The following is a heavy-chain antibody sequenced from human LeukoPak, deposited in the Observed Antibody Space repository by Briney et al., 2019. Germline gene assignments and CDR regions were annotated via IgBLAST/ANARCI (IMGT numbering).Heavy chain of an antibody. D-gene: IGHD6-13*01. V-gene: IGHV3-53*01. CDR2: IYTGGTT. J-gene: IGHJ3*02. CDR1: GFSVSNNY. Sequence: PGGSLRLSCAASGFSVSNNYMSWVRQAPGKGLEWVSVIYTGGTTYYADSVKGRFTFSRDNSKNTLYLQMNSLRDEDTAVYYCARHLYSSGWYFSFDIWGQGTMVTVSS. CDR3: ARHLYSSGWYFSFDI.